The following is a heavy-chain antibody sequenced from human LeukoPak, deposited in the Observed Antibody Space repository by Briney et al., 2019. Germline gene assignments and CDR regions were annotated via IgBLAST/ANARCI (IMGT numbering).Heavy chain of an antibody. V-gene: IGHV4-59*01. CDR3: ARGRWQLDY. J-gene: IGHJ4*02. D-gene: IGHD5-24*01. Sequence: XXRQPXGXGLEWIAYIYYSGTTNYNPSLKSRVTISVDTSKNQFSLKLSSVTATDTAVYYCARGRWQLDYWGQGTLVTVSS. CDR2: IYYSGTT.